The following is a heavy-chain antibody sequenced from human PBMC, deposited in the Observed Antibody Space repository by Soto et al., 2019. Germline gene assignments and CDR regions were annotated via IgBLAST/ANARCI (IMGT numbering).Heavy chain of an antibody. Sequence: SETLSLTCTVSGGSISSGGYYWSWIRQHPGKGLEWIGYIYYSGSTYYNPSLKSRVTISVDTSKNQFSLKLSSVTAADTAVYYCARDYNYYDSSGYYYSKYGMDVWGQGTTVTVSS. CDR3: ARDYNYYDSSGYYYSKYGMDV. CDR2: IYYSGST. V-gene: IGHV4-31*03. D-gene: IGHD3-22*01. CDR1: GGSISSGGYY. J-gene: IGHJ6*02.